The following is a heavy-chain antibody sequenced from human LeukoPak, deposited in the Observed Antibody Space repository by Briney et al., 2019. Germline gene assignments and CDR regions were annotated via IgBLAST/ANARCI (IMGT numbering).Heavy chain of an antibody. J-gene: IGHJ5*02. V-gene: IGHV1-18*01. CDR3: ARDIIGLRYFDWLSENWFDP. Sequence: ASVKVSCKASGYTFTSYGISWVRQAPGQGLEWMGRISAYNGNTNCAQKLQGRVTMTTDTSTSTAYMELRSLRSDDTAVYYCARDIIGLRYFDWLSENWFDPWGQGTLVTVSS. D-gene: IGHD3-9*01. CDR2: ISAYNGNT. CDR1: GYTFTSYG.